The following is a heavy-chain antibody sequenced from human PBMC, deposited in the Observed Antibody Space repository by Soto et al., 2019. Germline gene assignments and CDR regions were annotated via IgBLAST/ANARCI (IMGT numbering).Heavy chain of an antibody. Sequence: LSLTCSVSGGSISGSYWSWIRQSPGKGLEWLGYVYYTGSTNYSPSLRSRVSISVDASKNEFSLRLSSVTAADTAVYFCARSVAVPGAHIDYWGQGTQVTVSS. CDR2: VYYTGST. CDR3: ARSVAVPGAHIDY. V-gene: IGHV4-59*01. J-gene: IGHJ4*02. CDR1: GGSISGSY. D-gene: IGHD6-19*01.